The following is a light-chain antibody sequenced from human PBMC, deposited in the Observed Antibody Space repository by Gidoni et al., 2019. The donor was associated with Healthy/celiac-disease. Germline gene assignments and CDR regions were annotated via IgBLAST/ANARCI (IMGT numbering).Light chain of an antibody. J-gene: IGLJ2*01. CDR3: SSYTSSSVV. Sequence: QSALTQPASVSGSPGQSITISCTGTSSDFGGYNYVSWYQQHPVKAPKLMIYDVSNRPSGVSNRFSGSKSGNTASLTISGLQAEDEADYYCSSYTSSSVVFGGGTKLTV. CDR1: SSDFGGYNY. V-gene: IGLV2-14*01. CDR2: DVS.